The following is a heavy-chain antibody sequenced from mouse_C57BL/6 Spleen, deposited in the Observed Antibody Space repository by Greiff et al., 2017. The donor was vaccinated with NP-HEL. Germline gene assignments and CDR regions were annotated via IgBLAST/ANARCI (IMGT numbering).Heavy chain of an antibody. D-gene: IGHD4-1*01. CDR2: IYPRSGNI. Sequence: VKLLESGAELARPGASVKLSCKASGYTFTSYGISWVKQRTGQGLEWIGEIYPRSGNIYYNEKFKGKATLTADKSSSTAYMELRSLTSEDSAVYFCELGRGGFDYWGQGTTLTVSS. V-gene: IGHV1-81*01. CDR3: ELGRGGFDY. CDR1: GYTFTSYG. J-gene: IGHJ2*01.